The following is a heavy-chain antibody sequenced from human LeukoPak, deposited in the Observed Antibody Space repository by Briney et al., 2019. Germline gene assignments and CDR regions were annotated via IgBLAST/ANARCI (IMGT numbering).Heavy chain of an antibody. J-gene: IGHJ4*02. CDR3: ARAGGGTYYFDF. CDR2: INHSGST. CDR1: GYSISSGYY. Sequence: SETLSLTCTVSGYSISSGYYWGWIRQPPGKGLEWIGSINHSGSTNYNPSLKSRVTISLDKSKNQFSLKLTSVTAADTALYFCARAGGGTYYFDFWGQGTLVTVSS. D-gene: IGHD1-26*01. V-gene: IGHV4-38-2*02.